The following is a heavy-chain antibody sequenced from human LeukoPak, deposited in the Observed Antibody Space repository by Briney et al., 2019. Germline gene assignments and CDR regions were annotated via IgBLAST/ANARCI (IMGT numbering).Heavy chain of an antibody. CDR1: GFTFDDYA. CDR2: ISWNSGSI. J-gene: IGHJ4*02. CDR3: AKDIYCDSSGYFDY. D-gene: IGHD3-22*01. Sequence: GGSLRLSCAASGFTFDDYAMHWVRQAPGKGLEWVSGISWNSGSIGYADSVKGRFTISRDNAKNSLYLQMNSLRAEDTALYYCAKDIYCDSSGYFDYWGQGTLVTVSS. V-gene: IGHV3-9*01.